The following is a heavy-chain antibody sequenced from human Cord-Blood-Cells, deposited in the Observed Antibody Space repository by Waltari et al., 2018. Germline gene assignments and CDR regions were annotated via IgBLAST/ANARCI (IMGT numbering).Heavy chain of an antibody. CDR2: IYYSVTT. V-gene: IGHV4-39*01. CDR1: GGSISSSSYY. D-gene: IGHD6-6*01. J-gene: IGHJ2*01. Sequence: QLQLQESGPGLVKPSETLSLTCTVSGGSISSSSYYLGWIRQPPGKGLEWIGSIYYSVTTYYNPSLKSRVTISVDTSKTQFSRKLSSVTAADTAVYYCARRRSSSSWYFDLWGRGTLVTVSS. CDR3: ARRRSSSSWYFDL.